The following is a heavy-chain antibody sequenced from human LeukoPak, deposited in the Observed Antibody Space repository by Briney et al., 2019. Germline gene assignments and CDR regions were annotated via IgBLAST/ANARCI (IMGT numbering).Heavy chain of an antibody. CDR3: AKDLRSGGICPDY. CDR1: GFTFSRYA. V-gene: IGHV3-30*18. J-gene: IGHJ4*02. CDR2: TSYDGIHK. Sequence: PGGSLRLSCAASGFTFSRYAMHWVRQAPGKGLEWVAVTSYDGIHKYYAASVKGRFTISRDNSKNTLYLQINSLSAEDTAVYYCAKDLRSGGICPDYWGQGTLVSVSS. D-gene: IGHD2-15*01.